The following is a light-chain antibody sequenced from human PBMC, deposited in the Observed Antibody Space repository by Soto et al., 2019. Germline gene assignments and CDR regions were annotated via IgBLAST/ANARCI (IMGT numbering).Light chain of an antibody. J-gene: IGLJ2*01. CDR3: SSYTSRGTLV. Sequence: QSVLTQPASVSGSPGQSITISCTGRSSDIGAYNYVFWYQQYPGKAPKLMISEVSNRPSGVSDRFSGSKSGNTASLTISGRQAVDAADYFCSSYTSRGTLVFGGGTKLTVL. V-gene: IGLV2-14*01. CDR1: SSDIGAYNY. CDR2: EVS.